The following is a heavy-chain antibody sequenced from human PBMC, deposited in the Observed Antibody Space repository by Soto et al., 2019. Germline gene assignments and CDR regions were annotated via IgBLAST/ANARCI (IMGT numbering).Heavy chain of an antibody. CDR2: IYPGDSDT. CDR1: GYRFTSYW. D-gene: IGHD6-19*01. V-gene: IGHV5-51*01. Sequence: PXESLKISLKGSGYRFTSYWIGWVRQMPGKGLERMGIIYPGDSDTRYSPSFQGQVTISADKSISTTYLQWSSLKASDTAIYYCARLFDTSGWYDYWGQGTLVTVSS. CDR3: ARLFDTSGWYDY. J-gene: IGHJ4*02.